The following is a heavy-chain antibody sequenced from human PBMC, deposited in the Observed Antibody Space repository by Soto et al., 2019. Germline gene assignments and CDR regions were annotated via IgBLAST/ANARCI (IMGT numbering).Heavy chain of an antibody. V-gene: IGHV4-39*01. CDR2: IYYSGST. CDR1: GGSISSSSYY. Sequence: QLQLQESGPGLVKPSETLSLTCTVSGGSISSSSYYWGWIRQPPGKGLAWIGSIYYSGSTYYNPSLKSRVTISVDTSKNQFSLKLSSVTAADTAVYYCARHVQLLFDSGAFDIWGQGTMVTVSS. CDR3: ARHVQLLFDSGAFDI. D-gene: IGHD2-21*02. J-gene: IGHJ3*02.